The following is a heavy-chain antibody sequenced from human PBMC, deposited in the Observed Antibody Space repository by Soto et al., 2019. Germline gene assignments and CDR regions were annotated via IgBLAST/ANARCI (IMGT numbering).Heavy chain of an antibody. CDR3: AIRSVVRGVIMIQPNYYYGMDV. Sequence: GESLKISCKGSGYSFTSYWISWVRQMPGKGLEWMGRIEPSDSYTNYSPSFQGHVTISADKSISTAYLQWSSLKASDTAMYYCAIRSVVRGVIMIQPNYYYGMDVWGQGTTVTVSS. CDR2: IEPSDSYT. J-gene: IGHJ6*02. CDR1: GYSFTSYW. V-gene: IGHV5-10-1*01. D-gene: IGHD3-10*01.